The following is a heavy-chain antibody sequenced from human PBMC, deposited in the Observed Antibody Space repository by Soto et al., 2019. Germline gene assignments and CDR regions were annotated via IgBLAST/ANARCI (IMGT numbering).Heavy chain of an antibody. V-gene: IGHV4-31*03. CDR3: ARVCGGDCHNVMDV. Sequence: QVQLQESGPGLVKPSQTLSLTCTVSGGSISSGGYYWSWIRQHPGRGLEWIGYIYYSGSTYYNPYLKSRVTISVDTSKNQFSLKLSAVTAADTAVYYCARVCGGDCHNVMDVWGQGTTVTVSS. D-gene: IGHD2-21*02. J-gene: IGHJ6*02. CDR1: GGSISSGGYY. CDR2: IYYSGST.